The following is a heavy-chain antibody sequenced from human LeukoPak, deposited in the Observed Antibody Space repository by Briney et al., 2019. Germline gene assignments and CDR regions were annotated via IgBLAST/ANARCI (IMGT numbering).Heavy chain of an antibody. CDR1: GGSISSYY. J-gene: IGHJ4*02. V-gene: IGHV4-59*12. CDR2: IYYSGST. Sequence: SETLSLTCTVSGGSISSYYWSWIRQPPGKGLEWIGYIYYSGSTNYNPSLKSRVTISVDTSKNLFPLKLGSVAAADTAVYYCARSSDYQGSKRALGHYWGQGTLVTVSS. CDR3: ARSSDYQGSKRALGHY. D-gene: IGHD3-10*01.